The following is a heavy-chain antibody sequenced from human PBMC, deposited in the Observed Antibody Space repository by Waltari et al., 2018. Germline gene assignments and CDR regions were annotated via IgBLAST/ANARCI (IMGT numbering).Heavy chain of an antibody. Sequence: QLQLQESGPGLVKPSETPSLTCTVSGGSISSSSYYWGWIRQPPGKGLEWIGSIYYSGSTYYNPSLKSRVTISVDTSKNQFSLKLSSVTAADTAVYYCARTVFITGTTLDAFDIWGQGTMVTVSS. CDR1: GGSISSSSYY. V-gene: IGHV4-39*07. J-gene: IGHJ3*02. D-gene: IGHD1-7*01. CDR3: ARTVFITGTTLDAFDI. CDR2: IYYSGST.